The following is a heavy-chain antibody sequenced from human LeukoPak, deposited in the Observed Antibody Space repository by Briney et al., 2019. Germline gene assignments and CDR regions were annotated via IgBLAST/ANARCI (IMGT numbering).Heavy chain of an antibody. V-gene: IGHV1-18*01. J-gene: IGHJ3*02. CDR2: ISAYNGNT. Sequence: ASVKVSCKASGYTFTSYGISWVRQAPGQGLEWMGWISAYNGNTNYAQKFQGRVTITTDESTSTAYMELSSLRSEDTAVYYCASLNNHYDFWSSAAFDIWGQGTMVTVSS. CDR3: ASLNNHYDFWSSAAFDI. D-gene: IGHD3-3*01. CDR1: GYTFTSYG.